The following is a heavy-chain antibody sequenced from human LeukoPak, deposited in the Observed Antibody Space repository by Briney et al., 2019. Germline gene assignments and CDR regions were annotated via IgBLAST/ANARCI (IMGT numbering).Heavy chain of an antibody. Sequence: PSETLSLTCTVSGGSISSSSYYWGWIRQPPGKGLEWIGSIYYSGSTYYNPSLKSRVTISVYTSKNQFSLKLTSVTAADTAVYYCARGRRQLVRSWGYWGQGTLVTVSS. CDR3: ARGRRQLVRSWGY. CDR2: IYYSGST. CDR1: GGSISSSSYY. V-gene: IGHV4-39*07. D-gene: IGHD6-13*01. J-gene: IGHJ4*02.